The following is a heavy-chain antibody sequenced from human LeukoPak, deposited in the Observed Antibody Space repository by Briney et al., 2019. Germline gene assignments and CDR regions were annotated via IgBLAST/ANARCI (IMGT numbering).Heavy chain of an antibody. CDR3: ARETYSNYGAYYYYYMDV. V-gene: IGHV4-61*02. CDR1: GGSISSGSYY. CDR2: IYTSGST. Sequence: SETLSLTCTVSGGSISSGSYYWSWIRQPAGKGLEWIGRIYTSGSTNYNPSLESRVTISVDTSKNQLSLKLSSVTAADTAVYYCARETYSNYGAYYYYYMDVWGKGTTVTVSS. D-gene: IGHD4-11*01. J-gene: IGHJ6*03.